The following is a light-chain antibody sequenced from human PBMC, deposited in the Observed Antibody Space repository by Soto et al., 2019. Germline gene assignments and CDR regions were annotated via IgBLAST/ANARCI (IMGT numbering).Light chain of an antibody. J-gene: IGKJ5*01. CDR1: QSVSSK. Sequence: ETVMTQSPATLSVSPGERATLSCRASQSVSSKLAWYQQKPGQAPRLLIYGASTRATGIPARFSGSGSGTEFTLSISSLQSEDFAVYYCQQYDNWPPITFGQGTRLEIK. CDR2: GAS. CDR3: QQYDNWPPIT. V-gene: IGKV3D-15*01.